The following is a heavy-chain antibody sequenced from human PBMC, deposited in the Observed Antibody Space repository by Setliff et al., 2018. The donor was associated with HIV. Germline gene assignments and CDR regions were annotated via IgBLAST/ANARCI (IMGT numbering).Heavy chain of an antibody. Sequence: SETLSLTCAVYGGSLRGYHWSWIRQPPEKGLEWIGEINHTGSTNYNPSLKGRITISVDTSKNQFSLKLSSVTAADTAVYYCAGLPRQLLKGAAAYFDYWGQGTLVTVSS. D-gene: IGHD5-18*01. CDR2: INHTGST. V-gene: IGHV4-34*10. CDR1: GGSLRGYH. J-gene: IGHJ4*02. CDR3: AGLPRQLLKGAAAYFDY.